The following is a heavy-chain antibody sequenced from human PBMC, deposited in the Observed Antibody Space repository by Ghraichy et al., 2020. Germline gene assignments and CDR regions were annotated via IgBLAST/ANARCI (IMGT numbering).Heavy chain of an antibody. D-gene: IGHD3-22*01. CDR3: ARWPYSSGYYYRTGGAFDI. V-gene: IGHV4-34*01. CDR2: INHSGST. CDR1: GGSFSGYY. Sequence: SETLSLTCAVYGGSFSGYYWSLIRQPPGKGLEWIGEINHSGSTNYNPSLKSRFTISLDTSKNQFSLKLSSVTAADTAVYYCARWPYSSGYYYRTGGAFDIWGQGTMVTVSS. J-gene: IGHJ3*02.